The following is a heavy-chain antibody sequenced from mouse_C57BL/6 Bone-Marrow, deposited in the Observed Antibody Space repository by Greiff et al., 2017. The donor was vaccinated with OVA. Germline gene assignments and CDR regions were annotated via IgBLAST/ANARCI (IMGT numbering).Heavy chain of an antibody. Sequence: VHLVESGAELARPGASVKLSCKASGYTFTSYGISWVKQRTGQGLEWIGEIYPRSGNTYYNEKFKGKATLTADKSSSTAYMELRSLTSEDSAVYFCARPGRPFDYWGQGTTLTVSS. CDR2: IYPRSGNT. V-gene: IGHV1-81*01. CDR3: ARPGRPFDY. CDR1: GYTFTSYG. J-gene: IGHJ2*01.